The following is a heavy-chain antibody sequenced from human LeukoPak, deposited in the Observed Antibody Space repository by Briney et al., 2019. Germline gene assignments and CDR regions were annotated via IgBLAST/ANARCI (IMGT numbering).Heavy chain of an antibody. Sequence: GGSLRLSCAASGFTVSSNYMSWVRQAPGKGLEWVSVIYSGGSTYYADSVKGRFTISRDNSKNTLYLQMNSLRAEDTAVYYCARGRGWYAEYFQHWGQGTLVTVSS. D-gene: IGHD6-19*01. CDR2: IYSGGST. V-gene: IGHV3-53*01. CDR1: GFTVSSNY. J-gene: IGHJ1*01. CDR3: ARGRGWYAEYFQH.